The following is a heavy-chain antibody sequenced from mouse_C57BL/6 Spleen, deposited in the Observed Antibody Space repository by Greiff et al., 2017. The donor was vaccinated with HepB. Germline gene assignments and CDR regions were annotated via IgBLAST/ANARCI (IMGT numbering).Heavy chain of an antibody. CDR3: AREYYGNYVGYFDV. J-gene: IGHJ1*03. V-gene: IGHV5-4*01. D-gene: IGHD2-1*01. CDR2: ISDGGSYT. CDR1: GFTFSSYA. Sequence: EVQLVESGGGLVKPGGSLKLSCAASGFTFSSYAMSWVRQTPEKRLEWVATISDGGSYTYYPDNVKGRFTISRDNAKNNLYLQMSHLKSEDTAMYYCAREYYGNYVGYFDVWGTGTTVTVSS.